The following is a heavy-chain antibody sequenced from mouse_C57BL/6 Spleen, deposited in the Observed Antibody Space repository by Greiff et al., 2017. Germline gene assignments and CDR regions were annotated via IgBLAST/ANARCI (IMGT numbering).Heavy chain of an antibody. J-gene: IGHJ2*01. CDR1: GFTFSSYA. Sequence: EVKVVESGGGLVKPGGSLKLSCAASGFTFSSYAMSWVRQTPEKRLEWVATISDGGSYTDYPDNVKGRFTISRDNAKNNLYLQMSHLKSEDTAMYYCAREEDGYFFDYWGQGTTLTVSS. V-gene: IGHV5-4*01. D-gene: IGHD2-3*01. CDR2: ISDGGSYT. CDR3: AREEDGYFFDY.